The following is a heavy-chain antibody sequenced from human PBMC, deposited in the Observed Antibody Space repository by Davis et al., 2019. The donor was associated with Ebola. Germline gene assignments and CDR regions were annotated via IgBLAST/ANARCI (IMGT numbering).Heavy chain of an antibody. CDR2: IYYSGSS. Sequence: PSETLSLTCAVYGGSLSGYYWSWIRQPPGKGLEWIGYIYYSGSSSYNPSLKNRITMSVDTSRSQFSLKLTSVTAADTAVYYCARTHDNVWGSYGYWGQGNLVTISS. D-gene: IGHD3-16*01. CDR1: GGSLSGYY. CDR3: ARTHDNVWGSYGY. V-gene: IGHV4-59*01. J-gene: IGHJ4*02.